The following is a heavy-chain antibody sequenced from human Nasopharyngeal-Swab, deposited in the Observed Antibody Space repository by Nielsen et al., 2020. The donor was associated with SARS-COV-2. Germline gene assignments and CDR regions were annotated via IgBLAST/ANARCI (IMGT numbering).Heavy chain of an antibody. V-gene: IGHV3-21*01. CDR3: ASEFRDDYDY. D-gene: IGHD5-12*01. CDR2: ISSSSSYI. Sequence: GGPLRRSCAASGFTFSSYSMNWVRQAPGKGLEWVSSISSSSSYIYYADSVKGRFTISRDNAKNSLYLQMNSLRAEDTAVYYCASEFRDDYDYWGQGTLVTVSS. J-gene: IGHJ4*02. CDR1: GFTFSSYS.